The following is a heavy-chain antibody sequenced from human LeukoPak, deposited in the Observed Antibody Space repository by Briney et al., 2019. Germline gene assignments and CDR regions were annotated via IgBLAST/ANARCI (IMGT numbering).Heavy chain of an antibody. CDR3: ARGHYYDSSGYHDY. CDR1: TFTFSNYW. Sequence: GGSLRLSCAASTFTFSNYWMSWVRQAPGKGLEWVANIKQDGSEKYYVDSVKGRFTISRDNAKTSLYLQMNSLRAEDTAVYYCARGHYYDSSGYHDYWGQGTLVTVSS. J-gene: IGHJ4*02. D-gene: IGHD3-22*01. V-gene: IGHV3-7*01. CDR2: IKQDGSEK.